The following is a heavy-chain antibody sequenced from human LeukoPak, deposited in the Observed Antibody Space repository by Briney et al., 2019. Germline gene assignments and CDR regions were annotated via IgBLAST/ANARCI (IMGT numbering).Heavy chain of an antibody. CDR1: GGSISSSSYY. CDR3: ARHVRHTACDY. CDR2: IDYSENA. D-gene: IGHD5-18*01. V-gene: IGHV4-39*01. Sequence: SETLSLTCTVSGGSISSSSYYWVWIRQPPGKGLEWIGSIDYSENAYSNPSLWGRVTISVDTSKNHCSLRLSSVTAADTAVYYCARHVRHTACDYWGQGTLVTVSS. J-gene: IGHJ4*02.